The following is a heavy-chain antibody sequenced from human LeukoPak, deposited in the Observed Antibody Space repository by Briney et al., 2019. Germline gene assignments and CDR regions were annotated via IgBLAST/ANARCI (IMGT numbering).Heavy chain of an antibody. Sequence: GGSLRLSCAASGSTFSSYAMSWVRQAPGKGLEWVSAISGSGGSTYYADSVKGRFTISRDNSKNTLYLQMNSLRAEDTAVYYCANRPSAYSSSGVAFDIWGQGTMVTVSS. CDR1: GSTFSSYA. CDR2: ISGSGGST. J-gene: IGHJ3*02. CDR3: ANRPSAYSSSGVAFDI. V-gene: IGHV3-23*01. D-gene: IGHD6-13*01.